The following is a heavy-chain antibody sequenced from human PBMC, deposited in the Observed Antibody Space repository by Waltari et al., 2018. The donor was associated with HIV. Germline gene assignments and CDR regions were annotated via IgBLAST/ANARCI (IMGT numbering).Heavy chain of an antibody. CDR2: ISSSSSYI. J-gene: IGHJ4*02. V-gene: IGHV3-21*01. D-gene: IGHD1-26*01. CDR1: GFTFSSYS. Sequence: EVQLVESGGGLVKPGGSLRLSCAASGFTFSSYSMNWVRQAPGKGLEWVSSISSSSSYIYYADSVKGRFTISRDNAKNSLYLQMNSLRAEDTAVYYCARSGSYRYYFDYWGQGTLVTVSS. CDR3: ARSGSYRYYFDY.